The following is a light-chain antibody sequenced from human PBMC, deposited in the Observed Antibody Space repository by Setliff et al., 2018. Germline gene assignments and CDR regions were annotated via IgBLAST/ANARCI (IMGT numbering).Light chain of an antibody. V-gene: IGKV3-20*01. J-gene: IGKJ4*01. Sequence: EIVLTQSPGTLSLSPGERATLSCRASQTVRADHLAWYQQKPGQAPKLLIYGASNRAPGIPDDFSGDGSGTDFTLTITRVGPDDFAVYHCHQYGTSPPTFGGGTKVDIK. CDR1: QTVRADH. CDR2: GAS. CDR3: HQYGTSPPT.